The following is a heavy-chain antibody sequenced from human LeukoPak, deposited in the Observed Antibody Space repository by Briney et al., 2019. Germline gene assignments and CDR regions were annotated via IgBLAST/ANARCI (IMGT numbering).Heavy chain of an antibody. J-gene: IGHJ4*02. V-gene: IGHV3-43*02. Sequence: GGSLRLSCAASGFTFDDYAMHSVRQAPGKGLEWVSLISGDGGSTYYADSVKGRFTISRDNSKNSLYLQMNSLRTEDTALYYCAKGSPPGIAAAGSTLWDYWGQGTLVTVSS. D-gene: IGHD6-13*01. CDR2: ISGDGGST. CDR3: AKGSPPGIAAAGSTLWDY. CDR1: GFTFDDYA.